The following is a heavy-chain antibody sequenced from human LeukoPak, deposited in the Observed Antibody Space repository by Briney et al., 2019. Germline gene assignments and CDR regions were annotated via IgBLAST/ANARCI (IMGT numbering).Heavy chain of an antibody. CDR2: FSYRGTT. CDR3: ARRWGQSPY. Sequence: PSETLSLTCTLSGGFISSSSFYWAWIRQPPGKGLEWFGSFSYRGTTYYNPSLKSRVTISLDTSKNQFSLKLRSVTAADTAVYYCARRWGQSPYWGQGTLVTVSS. J-gene: IGHJ4*02. CDR1: GGFISSSSFY. D-gene: IGHD3-16*01. V-gene: IGHV4-39*01.